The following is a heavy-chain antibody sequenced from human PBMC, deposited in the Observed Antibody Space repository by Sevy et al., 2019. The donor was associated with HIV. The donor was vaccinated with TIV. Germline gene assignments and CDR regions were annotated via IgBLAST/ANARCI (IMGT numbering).Heavy chain of an antibody. V-gene: IGHV3-7*01. CDR3: ARSRGWSDAFDI. D-gene: IGHD3-10*01. CDR2: IKQDGSDD. Sequence: GGSLRLSCAASGFTFSSYWMTWVRQAPGKGLEWVANIKQDGSDDYYVESVKGRFTSSRDNAKNSLYLQMNSMRGEDTAVYYCARSRGWSDAFDIWGQGTMVTVSS. J-gene: IGHJ3*02. CDR1: GFTFSSYW.